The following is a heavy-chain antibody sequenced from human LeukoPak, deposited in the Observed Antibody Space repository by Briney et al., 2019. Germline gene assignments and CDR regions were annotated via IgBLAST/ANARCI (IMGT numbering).Heavy chain of an antibody. Sequence: SETLSLTCTVSGGSISSNGYYWVWLRQPPGKGLEWIGSIYYSGSTYYNPSLTRRVTISVDTSKNQFTLKLSSVTAADTAVYYCARLLRWVYYCDSWGQGNLVSVSS. CDR1: GGSISSNGYY. CDR3: ARLLRWVYYCDS. J-gene: IGHJ4*02. D-gene: IGHD2-21*01. V-gene: IGHV4-39*01. CDR2: IYYSGST.